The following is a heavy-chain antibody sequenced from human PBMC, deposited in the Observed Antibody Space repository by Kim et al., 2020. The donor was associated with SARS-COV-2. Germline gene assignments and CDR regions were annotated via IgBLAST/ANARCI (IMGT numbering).Heavy chain of an antibody. Sequence: SQKFQGRVTITRDTSASTAYMELSSLRSEDTAVYYCARDGGHITMVRGVCWGQGTLVTVSS. V-gene: IGHV1-3*01. CDR3: ARDGGHITMVRGVC. D-gene: IGHD3-10*01. J-gene: IGHJ4*02.